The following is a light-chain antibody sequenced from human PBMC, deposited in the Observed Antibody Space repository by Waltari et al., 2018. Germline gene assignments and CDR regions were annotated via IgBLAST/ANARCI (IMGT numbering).Light chain of an antibody. V-gene: IGKV1-39*01. J-gene: IGKJ4*01. CDR2: AAS. Sequence: DIQMTPSPSSLSASLGDRVTITCRASQTISSLLNWYQHKPGKAPKLLIFAASTLQSGVPSRFSGSGSGTDFTLTISSLQPEDFATYYCQQSYTTPLTFGGGSKVEIK. CDR3: QQSYTTPLT. CDR1: QTISSL.